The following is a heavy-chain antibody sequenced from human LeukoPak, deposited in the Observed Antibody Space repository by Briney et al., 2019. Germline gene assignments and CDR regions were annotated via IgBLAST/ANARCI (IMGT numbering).Heavy chain of an antibody. CDR2: INHSGST. V-gene: IGHV4-34*01. D-gene: IGHD3-9*01. CDR1: GGSFSGYY. Sequence: SETLSLTCAVYGGSFSGYYWSWIRQPPGKGLEWIGEINHSGSTNYNPSLKSRVTISVDTSKNQFSLKLSSVTAADTAVCYCARGGKYYDILTGYSSGYYYGVDVWGKGTTVTVSS. CDR3: ARGGKYYDILTGYSSGYYYGVDV. J-gene: IGHJ6*04.